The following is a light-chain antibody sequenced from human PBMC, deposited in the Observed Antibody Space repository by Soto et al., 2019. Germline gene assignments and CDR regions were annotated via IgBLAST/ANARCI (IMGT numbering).Light chain of an antibody. CDR3: KQASTFPFT. V-gene: IGKV1-12*01. J-gene: IGKJ4*01. CDR1: QVISSW. Sequence: DVPMTQSPSSMSASVGDRVTITCRASQVISSWLVWYQQKPGNAHKLLIYKASTLHSGVPSRFSGSESWTEFTLTISCLQPEDFATYYWKQASTFPFTFGGGT. CDR2: KAS.